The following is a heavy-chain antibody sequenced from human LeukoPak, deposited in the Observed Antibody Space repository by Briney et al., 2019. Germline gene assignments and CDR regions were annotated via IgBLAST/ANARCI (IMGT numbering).Heavy chain of an antibody. J-gene: IGHJ6*04. CDR2: IYYSGST. Sequence: SETLSLTCTVSGGSISSSSYYWGWIRQPPGKGLEWIGSIYYSGSTYYNPSLKSRVTISVDTSKNQFSLKLSSVTAADTAVYYCAREVDILSSLDVWGKGTTVTVSS. CDR1: GGSISSSSYY. CDR3: AREVDILSSLDV. D-gene: IGHD3-9*01. V-gene: IGHV4-39*01.